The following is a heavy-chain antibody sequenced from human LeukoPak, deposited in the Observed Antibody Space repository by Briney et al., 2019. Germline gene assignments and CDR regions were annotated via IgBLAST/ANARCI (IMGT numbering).Heavy chain of an antibody. Sequence: ASVKVSCKASGYTFTSYYMHWVRQAPGQGLEWMGITNPSGGSTSYAQKFQGRVTMTRDTSTSTVYMELSSLRSEDTAVYYCARGLPYYDILTGYLVYWGQGTLVTVSS. CDR2: TNPSGGST. D-gene: IGHD3-9*01. J-gene: IGHJ4*02. CDR3: ARGLPYYDILTGYLVY. CDR1: GYTFTSYY. V-gene: IGHV1-46*01.